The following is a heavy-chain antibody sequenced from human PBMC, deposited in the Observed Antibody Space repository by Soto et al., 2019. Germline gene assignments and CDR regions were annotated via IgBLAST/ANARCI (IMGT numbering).Heavy chain of an antibody. Sequence: EVQLVESGGARVQPGGSLRLSCAVSGFTFHDSAMHWVRQAPGKGLGWVSSVTLNSGTIGYADSVQGRFTVSRDNARNSLYLQMNSLRAEDTAVYYCARVEASGWQLGPLGYWGQGTLVTVSS. D-gene: IGHD6-6*01. J-gene: IGHJ4*02. CDR3: ARVEASGWQLGPLGY. CDR2: VTLNSGTI. CDR1: GFTFHDSA. V-gene: IGHV3-9*01.